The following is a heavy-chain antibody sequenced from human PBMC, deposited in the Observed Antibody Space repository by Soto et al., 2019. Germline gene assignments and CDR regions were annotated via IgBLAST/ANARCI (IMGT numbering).Heavy chain of an antibody. D-gene: IGHD3-22*01. CDR1: GFTFSSYA. CDR2: ISYDGSNK. CDR3: AREHSSGYYYDY. Sequence: QVQLVESGGGVVQPGRSLRLSCAASGFTFSSYAMHWVRQAPGKGLEWVAVISYDGSNKYYADSVKGRLTISRDNSKNTLYLQMNSLRAEDTAVYYCAREHSSGYYYDYWGQGTLVTVSS. J-gene: IGHJ4*02. V-gene: IGHV3-30-3*01.